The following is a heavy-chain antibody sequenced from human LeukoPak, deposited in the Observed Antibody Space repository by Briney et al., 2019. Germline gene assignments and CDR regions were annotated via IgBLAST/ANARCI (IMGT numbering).Heavy chain of an antibody. V-gene: IGHV4-30-2*01. CDR2: IYHSGST. CDR3: ARGGYYYGMDV. J-gene: IGHJ6*02. D-gene: IGHD3-16*01. Sequence: PSETLSLTCAVSGGSISGGGYSWSWIRQPPGKGLEWIGYIYHSGSTYYNPSLKGRVTISVDRSKNQFSLKLSSVTAADTAVYYCARGGYYYGMDVWGQGTTVTVSS. CDR1: GGSISGGGYS.